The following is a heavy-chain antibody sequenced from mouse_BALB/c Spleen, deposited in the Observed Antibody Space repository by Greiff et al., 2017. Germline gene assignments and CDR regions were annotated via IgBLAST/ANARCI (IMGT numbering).Heavy chain of an antibody. V-gene: IGHV1-69*01. Sequence: VQLQQPGAELVMPGASVKMSCKASGYTFTDYWMHWVKQRPGQGLEWIGAIDTSDSYTSYNQKFKGKATLTVDESSSTAYMQLSSLTSEDSAVYYCARSGYGNYLPWGQGTTLTVSS. CDR3: ARSGYGNYLP. CDR2: IDTSDSYT. J-gene: IGHJ2*01. D-gene: IGHD2-10*02. CDR1: GYTFTDYW.